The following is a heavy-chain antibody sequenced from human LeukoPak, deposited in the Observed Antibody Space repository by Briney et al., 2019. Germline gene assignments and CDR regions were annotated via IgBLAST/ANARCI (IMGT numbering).Heavy chain of an antibody. CDR3: ATLPDYYYGMDV. V-gene: IGHV1-18*01. CDR1: GYPFTNYG. CDR2: ISNYNGYT. Sequence: ASVKVSCKSSGYPFTNYGISWVRQVPGQGLEWMGWISNYNGYTKYADKFQGRVTMTTDTSTTTAHMELRSLRSGDTAVYYCATLPDYYYGMDVWGQGTTVTVSS. J-gene: IGHJ6*02.